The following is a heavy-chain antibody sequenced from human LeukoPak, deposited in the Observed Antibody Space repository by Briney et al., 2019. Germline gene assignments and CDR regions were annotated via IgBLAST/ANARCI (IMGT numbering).Heavy chain of an antibody. CDR1: GFTFSSYA. V-gene: IGHV3-30-3*01. CDR3: ARASDKRTYSAYDWTAFDY. CDR2: ISYDGSNK. J-gene: IGHJ4*02. D-gene: IGHD5-12*01. Sequence: GRSLRLSCAASGFTFSSYAMHWLRQAPVKGLESLAVISYDGSNKYYAASVKGRFTISRDNSKNTLYLQMHSLRAADTAVYYSARASDKRTYSAYDWTAFDYWGQGTLVTVSS.